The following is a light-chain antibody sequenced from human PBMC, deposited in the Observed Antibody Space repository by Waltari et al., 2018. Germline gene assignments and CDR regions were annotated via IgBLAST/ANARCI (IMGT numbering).Light chain of an antibody. Sequence: DIVMTQSPDSLAVSLGERATINCKSSQTILYRSNNKNYLDWYQQKPGQPPKLLIYWASTRESGVPDRFGGSGSGTHFTLTINSLQAEDVAVYYCQQYYNTPWTFGQGTKVEIK. CDR3: QQYYNTPWT. V-gene: IGKV4-1*01. CDR1: QTILYRSNNKNY. J-gene: IGKJ1*01. CDR2: WAS.